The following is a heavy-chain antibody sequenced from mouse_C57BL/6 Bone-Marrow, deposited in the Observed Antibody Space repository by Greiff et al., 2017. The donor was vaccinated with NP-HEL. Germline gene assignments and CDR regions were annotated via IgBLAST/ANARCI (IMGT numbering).Heavy chain of an antibody. Sequence: QVQLQQSGAELAKPGASVKLSCKASGYTFTSYWMHWVKQRPGQGLEWIGYINPSSGYTKYNQKFKDKATLTADKSSSTADMQLSSLTYEESAVYYCANDCTPMVYFDYWGQGTTLTVSS. CDR1: GYTFTSYW. D-gene: IGHD1-1*02. V-gene: IGHV1-7*01. CDR3: ANDCTPMVYFDY. J-gene: IGHJ2*01. CDR2: INPSSGYT.